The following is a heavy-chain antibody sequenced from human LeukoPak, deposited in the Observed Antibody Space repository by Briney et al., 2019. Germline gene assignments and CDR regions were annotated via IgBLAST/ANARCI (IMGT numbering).Heavy chain of an antibody. CDR2: IIPIFGTA. CDR3: ARARGLLKAHFDY. CDR1: GGTFSSYA. V-gene: IGHV1-69*01. Sequence: SVKVSCKASGGTFSSYAISWVRQAPGHGLEWMGGIIPIFGTANYAQKFQGRVTITADESTSTAYMELSSLRSEDTAVYYCARARGLLKAHFDYWGQGTLVTVSS. D-gene: IGHD2-21*01. J-gene: IGHJ4*02.